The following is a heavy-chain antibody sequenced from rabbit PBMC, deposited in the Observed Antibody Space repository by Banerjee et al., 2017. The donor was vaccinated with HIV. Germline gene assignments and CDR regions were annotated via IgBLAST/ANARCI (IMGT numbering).Heavy chain of an antibody. CDR3: ARGPGGMGNGYGL. V-gene: IGHV1S45*01. D-gene: IGHD6-1*01. CDR1: GFSFSNSYY. CDR2: IDAISSGST. J-gene: IGHJ6*01. Sequence: QEQLVESGGGLVQPGASLTLTCTASGFSFSNSYYMCWVRQAPGKGLEWIACIDAISSGSTYYASWAKGRFTISKASSTTVTLQMTSLTAADTATYSCARGPGGMGNGYGLWGPGTLVTVS.